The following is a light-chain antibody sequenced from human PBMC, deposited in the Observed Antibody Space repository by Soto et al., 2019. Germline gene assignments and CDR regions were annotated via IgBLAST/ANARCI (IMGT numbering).Light chain of an antibody. V-gene: IGLV2-14*01. Sequence: QSALTQPASVSGSPGQSITISCTGTSSDVGNYKYVSWYQQHPCKAPKFMIYEVSNRPSGVSNRFSGSKSGNTASLTISGLQAEDATEYYFFSYTSSGTYAFGTGTKLTVL. CDR3: FSYTSSGTYA. CDR1: SSDVGNYKY. CDR2: EVS. J-gene: IGLJ1*01.